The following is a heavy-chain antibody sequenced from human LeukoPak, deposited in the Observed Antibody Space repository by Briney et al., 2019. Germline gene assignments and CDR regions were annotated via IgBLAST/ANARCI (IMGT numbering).Heavy chain of an antibody. J-gene: IGHJ4*02. D-gene: IGHD3-22*01. CDR1: GYTFTGYY. CDR2: INPNSGGT. V-gene: IGHV1-2*02. CDR3: AREGSGVSTGNSAN. Sequence: ASVKVSCKASGYTFTGYYIHWVRQAPGQGLEWMGWINPNSGGTKYEQKFQGRVTMTRDTSITTAYMELTRLTSDDTAVYYCAREGSGVSTGNSANWGQEPRSPSPQ.